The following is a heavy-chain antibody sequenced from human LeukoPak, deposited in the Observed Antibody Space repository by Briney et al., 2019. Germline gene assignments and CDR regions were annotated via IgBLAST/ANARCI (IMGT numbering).Heavy chain of an antibody. Sequence: GGSLRLSCAASGFSFSNYAMSWVRQAPGKGPEWVSTIYYSGGNTYSADSVKGRFTISRDNSRNMVYLQMNSLRAEDTAVYYCAKDRGAAVVPRRFDYWGQGTLVTVSS. J-gene: IGHJ4*02. CDR2: IYYSGGNT. V-gene: IGHV3-23*01. CDR3: AKDRGAAVVPRRFDY. CDR1: GFSFSNYA. D-gene: IGHD2-2*01.